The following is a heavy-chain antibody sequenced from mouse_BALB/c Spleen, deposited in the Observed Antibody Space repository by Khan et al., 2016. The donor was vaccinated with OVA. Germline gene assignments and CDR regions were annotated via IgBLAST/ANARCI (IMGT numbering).Heavy chain of an antibody. CDR1: GYTFTSNT. D-gene: IGHD2-14*01. CDR3: ARRTTGYAMDY. V-gene: IGHV1-4*01. Sequence: QVQLKESGAELSRPGASEKMSCKASGYTFTSNTMHWVKQRLGQGLEWIGYINPRSDYTIYSQKFKDKATLTADISSSTAYMQLSSLTSDDSAVYYCARRTTGYAMDYWGQGTSVTVSS. CDR2: INPRSDYT. J-gene: IGHJ4*01.